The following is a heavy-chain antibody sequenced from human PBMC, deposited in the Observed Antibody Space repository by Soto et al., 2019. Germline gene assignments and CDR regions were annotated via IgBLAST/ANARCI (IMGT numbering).Heavy chain of an antibody. CDR1: GGSISSYY. V-gene: IGHV4-59*08. J-gene: IGHJ4*02. D-gene: IGHD3-3*01. Sequence: SLPCPVSGGSISSYYWSWIRQPPGEGLEWIGYIYYSGSTNYNPSLKGRVTISVDTSKNQFSLKLSSVTAADTAVYYCARTRYYDFWSGYYEVGYDYWGQGTLVTVSS. CDR3: ARTRYYDFWSGYYEVGYDY. CDR2: IYYSGST.